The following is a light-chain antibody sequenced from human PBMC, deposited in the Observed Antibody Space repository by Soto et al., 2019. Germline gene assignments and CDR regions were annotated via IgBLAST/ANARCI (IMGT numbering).Light chain of an antibody. CDR3: HQYDSSPRT. Sequence: EIVLTQSPGTLSLSPGERATLSCRASQSVSSSYLAWYQQKPGQAPRLLIYGASSRATGLPDRFSGSGSATDFTLTISRLEPEDFAVYYCHQYDSSPRTFGGGTKVEIK. J-gene: IGKJ4*01. CDR2: GAS. CDR1: QSVSSSY. V-gene: IGKV3-20*01.